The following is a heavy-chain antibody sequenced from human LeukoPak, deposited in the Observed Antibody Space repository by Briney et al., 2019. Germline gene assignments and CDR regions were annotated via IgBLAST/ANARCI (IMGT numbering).Heavy chain of an antibody. V-gene: IGHV4-59*01. CDR2: IYYYGST. CDR1: GGSITNYY. Sequence: PSETLSLTCTVSGGSITNYYWTWLRQPPAEGLEWLAYIYYYGSTNYNPSLETRLTLTVDTSKNQFSLKLSSVAAADTAVYYCAREGAGSYGFRYIDVWGKGTTVTVS. CDR3: AREGAGSYGFRYIDV. J-gene: IGHJ6*03. D-gene: IGHD5-18*01.